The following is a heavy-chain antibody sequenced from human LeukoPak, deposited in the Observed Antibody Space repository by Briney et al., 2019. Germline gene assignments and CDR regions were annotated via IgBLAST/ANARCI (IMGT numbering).Heavy chain of an antibody. Sequence: SETLSLTCSVSGGSVTTYYWNWIRQPAGKGLEWIGRIYSSGTTNYNPSLNSRVTMSLDTSKNQFSLKLTSVTAADTAVYFCARGLYSSSWWPSYFDYWGRGALVTVSS. V-gene: IGHV4-4*07. CDR2: IYSSGTT. CDR1: GGSVTTYY. J-gene: IGHJ4*02. D-gene: IGHD6-13*01. CDR3: ARGLYSSSWWPSYFDY.